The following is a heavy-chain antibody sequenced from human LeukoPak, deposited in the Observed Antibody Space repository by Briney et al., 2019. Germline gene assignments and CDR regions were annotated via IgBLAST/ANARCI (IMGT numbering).Heavy chain of an antibody. CDR1: GFTFSTYA. J-gene: IGHJ3*02. D-gene: IGHD4-17*01. Sequence: GGSLRLPCAASGFTFSTYAMHWVRQAPGKGLEWVAVISYDVSKTYYADSVKGRFTISRDNSENTLYLQMNSLRAEDTAVYYCAKRDRTVTHAFDIWGQGTMVTVSS. V-gene: IGHV3-30*04. CDR3: AKRDRTVTHAFDI. CDR2: ISYDVSKT.